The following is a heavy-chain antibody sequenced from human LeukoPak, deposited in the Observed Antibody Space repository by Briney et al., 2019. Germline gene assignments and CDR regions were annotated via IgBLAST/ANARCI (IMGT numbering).Heavy chain of an antibody. CDR1: GFTLSSYS. V-gene: IGHV3-21*01. CDR2: ISSSSSYI. CDR3: ARSADVVAQYYFDY. J-gene: IGHJ4*02. Sequence: GGSLRLSCAASGFTLSSYSMNWVRQAPGKGLEWVSSISSSSSYIYYADSVKGRFTISRDNAKNSLYLQMNSLRAEDTAVYYCARSADVVAQYYFDYWGQGTLVTVSS. D-gene: IGHD2-15*01.